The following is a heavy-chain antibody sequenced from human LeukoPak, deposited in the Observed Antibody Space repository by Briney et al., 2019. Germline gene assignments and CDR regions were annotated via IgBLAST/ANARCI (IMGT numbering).Heavy chain of an antibody. V-gene: IGHV3-7*03. Sequence: GGSLRLSCAASGFTFSSYWMSWVRQAPGKGLEWVANIKQDGSEKYYVDSVKGRFTISRDNAKNSLYLQMNSLRAEDTAVYYCARDSIYGSGSFDYWSQGTLVTVSS. D-gene: IGHD3-10*01. J-gene: IGHJ4*02. CDR1: GFTFSSYW. CDR2: IKQDGSEK. CDR3: ARDSIYGSGSFDY.